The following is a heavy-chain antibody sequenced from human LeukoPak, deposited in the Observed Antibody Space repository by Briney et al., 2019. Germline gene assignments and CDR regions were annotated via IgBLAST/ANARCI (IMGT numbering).Heavy chain of an antibody. CDR3: AREGLYYYGSGSTGYYYYYMDV. CDR1: GYTFTSYD. Sequence: GASVKVSCKASGYTFTSYDINWVRQATGQGLEWMGWMNPNSGNTGYAQKFQGRVTITRNTSISTAYMGLSSLRSEETAVYYCAREGLYYYGSGSTGYYYYYMDVWGKGTTVTVSS. D-gene: IGHD3-10*01. J-gene: IGHJ6*03. V-gene: IGHV1-8*03. CDR2: MNPNSGNT.